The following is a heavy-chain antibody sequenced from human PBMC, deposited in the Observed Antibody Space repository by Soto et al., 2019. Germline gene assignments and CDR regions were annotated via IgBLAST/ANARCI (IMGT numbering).Heavy chain of an antibody. CDR2: IWYDGSNK. J-gene: IGHJ6*03. Sequence: PGGSLRLSCAASGFTFSSYGMHWVRQAPGKGLEWVAVIWYDGSNKYYADSVKGRFTISRDNSKNTLYLQMNSLRAEDTAVYYCAREGGDVVSYYYYMDVWGKGTRVTVSS. V-gene: IGHV3-33*01. CDR3: AREGGDVVSYYYYMDV. CDR1: GFTFSSYG. D-gene: IGHD2-21*01.